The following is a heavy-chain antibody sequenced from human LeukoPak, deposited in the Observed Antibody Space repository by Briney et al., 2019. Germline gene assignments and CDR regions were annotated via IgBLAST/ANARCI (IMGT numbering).Heavy chain of an antibody. J-gene: IGHJ4*02. CDR3: ARDEGGVALLDF. CDR1: GASISSAGYY. V-gene: IGHV4-31*03. D-gene: IGHD5-12*01. CDR2: IYHSGST. Sequence: PSETLSLTCTVSGASISSAGYYWSWLRQHPGQGLEWIGYIYHSGSTYYNPSLKRRVIISLDASKNQFSLKVRSVTAADTAVYYCARDEGGVALLDFWGQGTLVTVSS.